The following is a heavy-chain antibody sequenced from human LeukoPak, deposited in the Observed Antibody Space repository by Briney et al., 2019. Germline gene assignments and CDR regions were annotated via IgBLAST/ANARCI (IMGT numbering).Heavy chain of an antibody. Sequence: SETLSLTCTVSGGSISSGSYYWSWIRQPAGKGLEWIGRIYASGSTNYNPSLKSRVTISVDTSKNQFSLKLSSVTAADTAVYYCASGADNWYFDLWGRGTLVTVSS. CDR2: IYASGST. V-gene: IGHV4-61*02. D-gene: IGHD3-10*01. J-gene: IGHJ2*01. CDR3: ASGADNWYFDL. CDR1: GGSISSGSYY.